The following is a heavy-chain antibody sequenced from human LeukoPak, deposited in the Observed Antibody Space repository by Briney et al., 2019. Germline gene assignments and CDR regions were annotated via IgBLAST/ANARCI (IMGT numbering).Heavy chain of an antibody. CDR1: GGSISSSSYY. CDR2: IYYSGST. V-gene: IGHV4-39*01. CDR3: ASPDYGDYIFDP. D-gene: IGHD4-17*01. J-gene: IGHJ5*02. Sequence: SETLSLTCTVSGGSISSSSYYWGWIRQPPGKGLEWIGSIYYSGSTYYNPSLKSRVTISVDTSKNQFSLKLSPVTAADTAVYYCASPDYGDYIFDPWGQGTLVTVSS.